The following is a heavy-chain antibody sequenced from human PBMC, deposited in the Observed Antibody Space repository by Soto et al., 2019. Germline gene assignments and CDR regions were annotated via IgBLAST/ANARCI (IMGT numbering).Heavy chain of an antibody. CDR1: GFSFSSYW. V-gene: IGHV5-51*01. CDR3: ARRGAYNYDSSGYSAGY. Sequence: GESLKISCKGSGFSFSSYWIGWVRQMPGKGLEWMGLIFPGDSDTRYSPSFQGQVTISVDKSIDTAYLQWTSLKASDSAMYYCARRGAYNYDSSGYSAGYWGQGTLVTASS. D-gene: IGHD3-22*01. J-gene: IGHJ4*02. CDR2: IFPGDSDT.